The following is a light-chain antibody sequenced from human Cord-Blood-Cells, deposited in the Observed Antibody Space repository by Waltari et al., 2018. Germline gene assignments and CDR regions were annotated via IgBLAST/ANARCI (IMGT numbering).Light chain of an antibody. V-gene: IGLV2-14*01. Sequence: QYALTQPASVSGSHGQSITISCTGTSRAVGGYHSVSWYQQHPGKSPKLMIYDVSNRPSGVSNRFSGSKSGNTASLTISGLQAEDEADYYCSSYTSSSTWVFGGGTKLTVL. J-gene: IGLJ3*02. CDR3: SSYTSSSTWV. CDR2: DVS. CDR1: SRAVGGYHS.